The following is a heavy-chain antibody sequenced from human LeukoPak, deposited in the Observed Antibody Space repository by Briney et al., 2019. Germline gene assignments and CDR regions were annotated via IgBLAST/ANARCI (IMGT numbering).Heavy chain of an antibody. J-gene: IGHJ4*02. D-gene: IGHD3-9*01. CDR1: GFTFSSYA. CDR2: ISYDGSNK. Sequence: PGRSLRLSCAASGFTFSSYAMHWVRQAPGKGLEWVAVISYDGSNKYYADSVKGRFTISRDNSKNTLYLQMNSLRAEDTAVYYCARGSLRYFDWLFPHFDYWGQGTLVTVSS. V-gene: IGHV3-30-3*01. CDR3: ARGSLRYFDWLFPHFDY.